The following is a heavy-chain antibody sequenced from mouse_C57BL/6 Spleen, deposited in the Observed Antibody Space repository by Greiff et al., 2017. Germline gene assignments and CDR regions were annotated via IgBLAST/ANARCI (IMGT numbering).Heavy chain of an antibody. CDR2: ISYDGSN. D-gene: IGHD1-1*01. CDR3: ARGLRNFDY. CDR1: GYSITSGYY. V-gene: IGHV3-6*01. Sequence: ESGPGLVKPSQSLSLTCSVTGYSITSGYYWNWIRQFPGNKLEWMGYISYDGSNNYNPSLKNRISITRDTSKNQFFLKLNSVTTEDTATYYCARGLRNFDYWGQGTTLTVSS. J-gene: IGHJ2*01.